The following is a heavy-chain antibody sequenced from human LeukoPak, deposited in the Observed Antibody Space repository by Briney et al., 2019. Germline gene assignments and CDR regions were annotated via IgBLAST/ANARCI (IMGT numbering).Heavy chain of an antibody. CDR1: GGSISSGGYY. J-gene: IGHJ4*02. D-gene: IGHD3-9*01. CDR2: IYYSGST. CDR3: ARVPPPDILTGYPSGYFDY. V-gene: IGHV4-31*03. Sequence: SETLSLTCTVSGGSISSGGYYWSWIRQHPGKGLEWIGYIYYSGSTYYNPSLKSRVTITVNESKNKSYLKLSSVTAADTAVYYCARVPPPDILTGYPSGYFDYWGQGTLVTVSS.